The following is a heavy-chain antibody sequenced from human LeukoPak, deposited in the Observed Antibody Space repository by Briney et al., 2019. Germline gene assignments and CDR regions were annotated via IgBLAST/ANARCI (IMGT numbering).Heavy chain of an antibody. J-gene: IGHJ4*02. V-gene: IGHV3-30-3*01. CDR3: AGQGYSSGWYTPADY. D-gene: IGHD6-19*01. Sequence: GRSLRLSCAASGFTFDDYAMHWVRQAPGKGLEWVAVISYDGSNKYYADSVKGRFTISRDNSKNTLYLQMNSLRAEDTAVYYCAGQGYSSGWYTPADYWGQGTLVTVSS. CDR1: GFTFDDYA. CDR2: ISYDGSNK.